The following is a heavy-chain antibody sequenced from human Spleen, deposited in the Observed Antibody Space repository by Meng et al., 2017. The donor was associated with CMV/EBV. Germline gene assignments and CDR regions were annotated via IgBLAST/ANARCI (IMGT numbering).Heavy chain of an antibody. D-gene: IGHD4-17*01. CDR2: IYSGGST. CDR3: ARAVDY. J-gene: IGHJ4*02. Sequence: GESLKISCAASRFIFSSYWMHWVRQAPGKGLEWVSVIYSGGSTYYADSVKGRFTISRDNSKNTLYLQMNSLRAEDTAVYYCARAVDYWGQGTLVTVSS. CDR1: RFIFSSYW. V-gene: IGHV3-53*01.